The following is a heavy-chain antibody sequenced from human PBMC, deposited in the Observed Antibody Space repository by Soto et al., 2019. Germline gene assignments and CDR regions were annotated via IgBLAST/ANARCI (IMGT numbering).Heavy chain of an antibody. V-gene: IGHV4-59*08. CDR2: IYYSGST. Sequence: PSETLSLTCTLSGGSISTYYWSWIRQPPGKGLEWIGYIYYSGSTNYNPSLKNRVTISVDTSKNQFSLKLRSVTAADTAVYYCAINNGIFDYWGQGTLVTVSS. CDR1: GGSISTYY. J-gene: IGHJ4*02. CDR3: AINNGIFDY. D-gene: IGHD1-1*01.